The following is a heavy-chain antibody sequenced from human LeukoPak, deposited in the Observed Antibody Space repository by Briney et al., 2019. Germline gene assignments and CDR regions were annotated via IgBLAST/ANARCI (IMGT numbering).Heavy chain of an antibody. CDR2: IIPIFGTA. J-gene: IGHJ4*02. D-gene: IGHD6-13*01. V-gene: IGHV1-69*06. CDR1: GGTFSSYA. CDR3: ARATAAGTDIDY. Sequence: ASVKVSCKASGGTFSSYAISWVRQAPGQGLEWMGGIIPIFGTANYAQKFQGRVTITADKSTSTAHMELSSLRSEDTAVYYCARATAAGTDIDYWGQGTLVTVSS.